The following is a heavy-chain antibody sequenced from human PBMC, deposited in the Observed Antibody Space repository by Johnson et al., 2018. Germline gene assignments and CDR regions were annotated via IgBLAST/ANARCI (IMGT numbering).Heavy chain of an antibody. CDR1: GFTFSSYS. CDR2: ISSSSSTI. CDR3: AKGGVTTYYDMDV. Sequence: VQLVQSGGGLVKPGGSLRLSCAASGFTFSSYSMNWVRQAPGKGLEWVSYISSSSSTIYYADSVKGRFTISRDNSRNTVYLQMTSLRAGDMAVYYGAKGGVTTYYDMDVWGQGTTVSVSS. V-gene: IGHV3-48*01. J-gene: IGHJ6*02. D-gene: IGHD4-17*01.